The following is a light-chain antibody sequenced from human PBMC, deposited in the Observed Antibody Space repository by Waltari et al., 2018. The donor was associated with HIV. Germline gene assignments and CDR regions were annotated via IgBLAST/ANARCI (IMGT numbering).Light chain of an antibody. V-gene: IGLV8-61*01. Sequence: QPAVTREPSFSVSPGGTVTPTCGFSSGSVSPNSHPSWYQQTPGQAPRTLIYSTNTRSSGVPDRFSGSILGNKAALTITGAQADDESDYYCVLYMGSGVWVFGGGTKLTVL. J-gene: IGLJ3*02. CDR2: STN. CDR3: VLYMGSGVWV. CDR1: SGSVSPNSH.